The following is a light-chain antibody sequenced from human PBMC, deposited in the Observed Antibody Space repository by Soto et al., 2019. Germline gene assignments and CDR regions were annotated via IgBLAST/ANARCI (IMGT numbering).Light chain of an antibody. V-gene: IGKV3-15*01. Sequence: EIVMAQSPATLSVSPGERATLSCRASQSVSSNLAWYQQKRGQAPRLLIYGASSRAAGIPARFSGSGSGTDFTLTISSLQSEDFAVYYCQQYTNWPPMTFGQGTKVDIK. CDR3: QQYTNWPPMT. CDR1: QSVSSN. J-gene: IGKJ1*01. CDR2: GAS.